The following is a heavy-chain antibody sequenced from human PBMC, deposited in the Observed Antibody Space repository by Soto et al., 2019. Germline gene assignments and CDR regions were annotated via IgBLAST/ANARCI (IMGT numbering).Heavy chain of an antibody. CDR1: GGTFSSYA. CDR3: AIQSTYQAYFQH. V-gene: IGHV1-69*12. J-gene: IGHJ1*01. D-gene: IGHD2-2*01. Sequence: QVQLVQSGAEVKKPGSSVKVSCKASGGTFSSYAISWVRQAPGQGLEWMGGIIPIFGTATYAQKFQGRVTITADEFTSTAYMELSSLRSEDTAVYYWAIQSTYQAYFQHGGRGSLGMVCS. CDR2: IIPIFGTA.